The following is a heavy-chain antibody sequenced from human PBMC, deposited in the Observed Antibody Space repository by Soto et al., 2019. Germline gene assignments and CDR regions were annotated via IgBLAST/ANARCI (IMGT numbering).Heavy chain of an antibody. D-gene: IGHD3-16*02. Sequence: GASVKVSCKASGYTFTSYDINWARQATGQGLEWMGWMNPNSGNTGYAQKFQGRVTMTRNTSISTAYMELSSLRSEDTAVYYCARGTIMITFGGVIVETHDAFDIWGQGTMVTVS. CDR2: MNPNSGNT. CDR1: GYTFTSYD. V-gene: IGHV1-8*01. CDR3: ARGTIMITFGGVIVETHDAFDI. J-gene: IGHJ3*02.